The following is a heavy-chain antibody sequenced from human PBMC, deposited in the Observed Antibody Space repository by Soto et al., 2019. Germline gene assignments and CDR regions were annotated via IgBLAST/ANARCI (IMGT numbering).Heavy chain of an antibody. J-gene: IGHJ2*01. CDR1: GLTFGSRV. CDR3: AKRRGDGYFDL. V-gene: IGHV3-23*01. CDR2: ISGSGSDT. D-gene: IGHD7-27*01. Sequence: GGSLRLSCAASGLTFGSRVMTWDRQAPGKGLEWATAISGSGSDTYYAVSVKGRFTISRDNSKNTLFLQMNSLRAEDTAVYYCAKRRGDGYFDLWGRGTLVSVSS.